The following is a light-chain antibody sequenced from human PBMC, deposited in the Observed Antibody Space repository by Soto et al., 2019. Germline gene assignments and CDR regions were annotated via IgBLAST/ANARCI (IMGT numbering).Light chain of an antibody. V-gene: IGLV2-14*01. Sequence: QSSLTNPASLSGSPGQPITISCTGTSSDVGNYKYVSWYQQHPGKAPKLMIYEVSNRPSGVSNRFSGSKSGNTASLTISGLQAEDETDYYCFSYTSSGTYVFGTGTKVTVL. CDR3: FSYTSSGTYV. CDR2: EVS. J-gene: IGLJ1*01. CDR1: SSDVGNYKY.